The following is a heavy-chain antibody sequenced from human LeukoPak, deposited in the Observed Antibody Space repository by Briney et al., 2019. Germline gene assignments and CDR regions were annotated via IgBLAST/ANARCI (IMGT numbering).Heavy chain of an antibody. CDR2: IIPIFGTA. CDR3: ARGRYSSSINSMDV. J-gene: IGHJ6*02. D-gene: IGHD6-6*01. Sequence: ASVKVSRKASGGTFSSYTISWVRQAPGQGLEWMGGIIPIFGTANYAQKFQGRVTITADESTSTAYMELSSLRSEDTAVYYCARGRYSSSINSMDVWGQGTTVTVSS. CDR1: GGTFSSYT. V-gene: IGHV1-69*01.